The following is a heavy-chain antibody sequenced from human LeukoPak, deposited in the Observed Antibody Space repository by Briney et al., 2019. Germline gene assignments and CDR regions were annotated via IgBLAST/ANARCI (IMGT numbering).Heavy chain of an antibody. CDR2: MNPNSGNT. J-gene: IGHJ4*02. CDR3: ARVGIAAAGHFDY. V-gene: IGHV1-8*01. D-gene: IGHD6-13*01. CDR1: GYTFTSYD. Sequence: ASVKVSCKASGYTFTSYDINWVRQAPGHGLEWMGWMNPNSGNTGYAQKFQGRVTMTRNTSISTAYMELSSLRSEDTAVYYCARVGIAAAGHFDYWGQGTLVTVSS.